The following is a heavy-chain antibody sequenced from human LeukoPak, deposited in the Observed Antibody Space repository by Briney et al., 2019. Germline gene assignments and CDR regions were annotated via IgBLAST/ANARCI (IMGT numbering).Heavy chain of an antibody. D-gene: IGHD2/OR15-2a*01. V-gene: IGHV3-7*04. CDR2: IKQDGGQK. J-gene: IGHJ3*02. CDR1: GFTFSNYW. CDR3: ARLYCNSISCGAFDI. Sequence: PGGSLRLSCAGSGFTFSNYWMTWVRQAPGNGLEWVANIKQDGGQKNYVDSVEGRFTISRDNAQNSLYLQMHSLRAEDTAVYYCARLYCNSISCGAFDIWGQGTVVTVSS.